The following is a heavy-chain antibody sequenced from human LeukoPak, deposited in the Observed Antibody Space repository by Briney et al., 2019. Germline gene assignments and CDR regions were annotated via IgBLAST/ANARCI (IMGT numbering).Heavy chain of an antibody. Sequence: PGGSLRLSCAASGFTFSNAWMSWVRQAPGKGLEWVGRIISKVDGGTADYAAPVKGRFTISRDDSKNTLYLQMNSLRAEDTAVYYCAKGRGAFDIWGQGTMVTVSS. CDR2: IISKVDGGTA. J-gene: IGHJ3*02. CDR1: GFTFSNAW. D-gene: IGHD3-10*01. V-gene: IGHV3-15*01. CDR3: AKGRGAFDI.